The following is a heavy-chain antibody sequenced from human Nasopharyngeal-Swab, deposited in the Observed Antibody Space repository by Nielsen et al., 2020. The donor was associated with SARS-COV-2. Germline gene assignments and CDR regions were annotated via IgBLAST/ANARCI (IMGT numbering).Heavy chain of an antibody. J-gene: IGHJ4*02. CDR3: ARDAPAHYGAFY. Sequence: GGSRRLSCAASGFTFSTHWMHWVRKAPGKGLEGVAFIAHDASNEYYGDSVKGRFSISRDSSKNTLYLQMDSLRGEDTAVYYCARDAPAHYGAFYWGRGTLVTVSS. V-gene: IGHV3-30*03. CDR1: GFTFSTHW. CDR2: IAHDASNE. D-gene: IGHD4-17*01.